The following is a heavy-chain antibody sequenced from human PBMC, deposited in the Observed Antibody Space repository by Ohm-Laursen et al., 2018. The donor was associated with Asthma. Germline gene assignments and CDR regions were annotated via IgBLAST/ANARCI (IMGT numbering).Heavy chain of an antibody. CDR2: IYPGDSDT. V-gene: IGHV5-51*01. CDR3: ARLSLLDSVAGTFVEYFQH. J-gene: IGHJ1*01. D-gene: IGHD6-19*01. CDR1: GYSFTSYW. Sequence: ESLRISCKGSGYSFTSYWIGWVRQMPGKGLEWMGIIYPGDSDTRYSPSFQGQVTISADKSISTAYLQWSSLKASDTAMYYCARLSLLDSVAGTFVEYFQHWGQGTLVTVSS.